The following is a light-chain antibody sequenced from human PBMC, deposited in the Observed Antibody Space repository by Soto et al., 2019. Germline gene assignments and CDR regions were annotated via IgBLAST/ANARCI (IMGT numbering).Light chain of an antibody. CDR3: AAWDDSLNGYV. CDR1: SSNIGSNT. Sequence: QSVLTQPPSASGTPGQRVTISCYGSSSNIGSNTVNWYQQLPGTAPKLLIYSNNQRPSGVPARFSGSKSGTSASLAIGGLQSEDEADYYCAAWDDSLNGYVFGTRTKGTVL. CDR2: SNN. J-gene: IGLJ1*01. V-gene: IGLV1-44*01.